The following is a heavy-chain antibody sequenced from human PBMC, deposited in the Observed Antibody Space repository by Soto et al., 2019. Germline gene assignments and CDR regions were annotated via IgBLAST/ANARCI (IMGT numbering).Heavy chain of an antibody. V-gene: IGHV3-23*01. D-gene: IGHD5-12*01. CDR1: GFTFSNFA. CDR3: AKDIVAVGGYETFDF. J-gene: IGHJ4*02. Sequence: VHLSQSGGGLVQPGGSLRLSCAASGFTFSNFAMRWVRQAPGKGLEWVSDISGSGGSTYYAESVKGRFTISRDNSKNTLFLQMNSLRVEDTAVYYCAKDIVAVGGYETFDFWGQGTMVTVSS. CDR2: ISGSGGST.